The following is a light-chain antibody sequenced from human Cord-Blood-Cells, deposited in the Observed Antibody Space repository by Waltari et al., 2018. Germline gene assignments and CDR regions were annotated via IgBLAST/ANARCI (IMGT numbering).Light chain of an antibody. Sequence: SELTQDPAVSVALGQTVRITCQGDSLRSYYASWYQQKPGQAPVLVIYGKNNRPSGIPDRFSGSSSGNTASLTITGAQAEDEADYYCNSRDSSGNHYVFGTGTKVTVL. CDR2: GKN. CDR3: NSRDSSGNHYV. V-gene: IGLV3-19*01. CDR1: SLRSYY. J-gene: IGLJ1*01.